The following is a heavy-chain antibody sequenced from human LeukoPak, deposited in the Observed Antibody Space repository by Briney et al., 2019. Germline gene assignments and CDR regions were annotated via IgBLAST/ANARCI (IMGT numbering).Heavy chain of an antibody. Sequence: GGSLRFSCAASGFTFSSYGMHWVRQAPGKGLEWVAVIWYDGSNKYYADSVKGRFTISRDNSKNTLYLQMNSLRAEDTAVYYCARDGGDGSSAAFDIWGQGTMVTVSS. CDR2: IWYDGSNK. J-gene: IGHJ3*02. CDR3: ARDGGDGSSAAFDI. V-gene: IGHV3-33*01. D-gene: IGHD2-21*01. CDR1: GFTFSSYG.